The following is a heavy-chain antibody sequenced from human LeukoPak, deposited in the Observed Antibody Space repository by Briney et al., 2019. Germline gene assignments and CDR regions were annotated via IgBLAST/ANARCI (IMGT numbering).Heavy chain of an antibody. Sequence: PGGSLRLSCAASGFTFNINGMHWVRQAPGKGLEWVSFIYSDNTHYSDSVKGRFTISRDNSKNTLYLQMNSLRAEDTAVYYCARSLTMIVVVITYYFDYWGQGTLVTVSS. D-gene: IGHD3-22*01. V-gene: IGHV3-NL1*01. CDR3: ARSLTMIVVVITYYFDY. CDR2: IYSDNT. CDR1: GFTFNING. J-gene: IGHJ4*02.